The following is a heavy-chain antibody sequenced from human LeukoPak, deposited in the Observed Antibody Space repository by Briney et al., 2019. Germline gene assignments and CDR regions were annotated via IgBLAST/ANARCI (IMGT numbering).Heavy chain of an antibody. Sequence: RRESLKISCKSSGDRFTTYWIAWVRQMPGKGLEWMGIIYPGDSDTRYSPSFQGQVTISADKSISTAYLQWTSLKASDSAMYYCARVLIRGDEIDYWGQGTLVTVSS. J-gene: IGHJ4*02. CDR2: IYPGDSDT. CDR1: GDRFTTYW. CDR3: ARVLIRGDEIDY. V-gene: IGHV5-51*01. D-gene: IGHD2-21*01.